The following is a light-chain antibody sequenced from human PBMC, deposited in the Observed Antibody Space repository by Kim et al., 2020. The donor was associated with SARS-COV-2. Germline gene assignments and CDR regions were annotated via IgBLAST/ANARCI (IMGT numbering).Light chain of an antibody. CDR1: QSVSSN. CDR2: GAS. V-gene: IGKV3-15*01. Sequence: SVSPGGRATLSCRASQSVSSNLAWYQQKPGQAPRLLIYGASTRATGIPARFSGSGSGTEFTLTISSLQSEDFAVYYCQQYNNWPLTFGVGTKLEI. CDR3: QQYNNWPLT. J-gene: IGKJ4*01.